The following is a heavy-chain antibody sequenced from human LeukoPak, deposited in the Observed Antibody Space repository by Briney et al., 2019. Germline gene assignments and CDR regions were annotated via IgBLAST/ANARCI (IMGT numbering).Heavy chain of an antibody. CDR2: INHSGST. V-gene: IGHV4-34*01. CDR1: GGSFSGYY. CDR3: ARGGRWLHPYFDH. Sequence: SETLSLTCAVYGGSFSGYYWSWIRQPPGKGLEWIGEINHSGSTNYNPSLKSRVTISVDTSKNQFSLKLSSVTAADTAVYYCARGGRWLHPYFDHWGQGTLVTVSS. J-gene: IGHJ4*02. D-gene: IGHD5-24*01.